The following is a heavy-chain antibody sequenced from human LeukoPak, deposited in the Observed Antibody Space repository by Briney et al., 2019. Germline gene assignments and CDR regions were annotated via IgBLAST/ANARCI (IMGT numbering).Heavy chain of an antibody. D-gene: IGHD6-19*01. CDR1: DDSINNDRYF. CDR3: ARLRGATVAHNWFDP. CDR2: INYSGRT. V-gene: IGHV4-39*07. J-gene: IGHJ5*02. Sequence: SETLSLTCSISDDSINNDRYFWAWIRQPPGKGLEWIASINYSGRTYYNPSLNSRLIISVDTAKRQFSLKLTSVTAADTAVYYCARLRGATVAHNWFDPWGQGTLVTVSS.